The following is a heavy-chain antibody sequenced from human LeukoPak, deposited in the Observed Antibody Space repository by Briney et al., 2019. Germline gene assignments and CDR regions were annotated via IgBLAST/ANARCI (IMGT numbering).Heavy chain of an antibody. D-gene: IGHD3-10*01. CDR2: ISGSGGST. CDR1: GYTFSSYA. V-gene: IGHV3-23*01. Sequence: SCKASGYTFSSYAMSWVRQAPGKGLEWVSAISGSGGSTYYADSVKGRFTISRDNSKNTLYLQMNSLRAEDTAVYYCARVTYGSGTYGAFDYWGQGTLVTVSS. CDR3: ARVTYGSGTYGAFDY. J-gene: IGHJ4*02.